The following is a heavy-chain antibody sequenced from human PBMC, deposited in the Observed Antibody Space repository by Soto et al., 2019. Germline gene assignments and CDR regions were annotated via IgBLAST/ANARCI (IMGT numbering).Heavy chain of an antibody. CDR1: GYTFTSYA. Sequence: GASVKVSCKASGYTFTSYAMHWVRQAPGQRLEWMGWINAGNGNTKYSQKFQGRVTITRDTSASTAYMELSSLRSEDTAVYYCAILKQWLAQLDYWGQGTLVTVSS. CDR2: INAGNGNT. J-gene: IGHJ4*02. D-gene: IGHD6-19*01. V-gene: IGHV1-3*01. CDR3: AILKQWLAQLDY.